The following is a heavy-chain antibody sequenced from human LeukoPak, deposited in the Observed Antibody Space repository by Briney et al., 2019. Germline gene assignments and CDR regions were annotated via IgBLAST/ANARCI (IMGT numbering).Heavy chain of an antibody. CDR2: TRNKANSYTT. CDR3: AREDSSGYPGLFDY. CDR1: GFTFSDHY. J-gene: IGHJ4*02. D-gene: IGHD3-22*01. V-gene: IGHV3-72*01. Sequence: PGGSLRLSCAASGFTFSDHYMDWVRQAPGKGLEWVGRTRNKANSYTTEYAASVKGRFTISRDDSKNSLYPQMNSLKTEDTAVYYCAREDSSGYPGLFDYWGQGTLVTVSS.